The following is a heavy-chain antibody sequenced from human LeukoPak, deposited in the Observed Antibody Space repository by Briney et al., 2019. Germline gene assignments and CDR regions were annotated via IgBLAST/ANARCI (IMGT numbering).Heavy chain of an antibody. CDR1: GYSISSGYY. D-gene: IGHD2-2*01. CDR3: ASATPVVPAAMWWFDP. Sequence: SETLSLTCTVSGYSISSGYYWGWIRQPPGKGLEWIGSIYHSGSTYYNPSLKSRVTISVDTSKNQFSLKLSSVTAADTAVYYCASATPVVPAAMWWFDPWGQGTLVTVSS. V-gene: IGHV4-38-2*02. CDR2: IYHSGST. J-gene: IGHJ5*02.